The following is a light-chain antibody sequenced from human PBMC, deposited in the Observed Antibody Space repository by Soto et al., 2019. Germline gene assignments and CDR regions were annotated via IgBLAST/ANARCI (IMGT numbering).Light chain of an antibody. V-gene: IGLV2-23*01. Sequence: QSVLPQPASVSGSPGQSITISCTGTSGDVGTYDLVSWYQQHPGKVPRLIIYEATKRPSEGSHRFSGYKSGNKASLTISGVQAEDEADYYCCSYAGSGTYVFGTGTKVTVL. CDR1: SGDVGTYDL. CDR3: CSYAGSGTYV. J-gene: IGLJ1*01. CDR2: EAT.